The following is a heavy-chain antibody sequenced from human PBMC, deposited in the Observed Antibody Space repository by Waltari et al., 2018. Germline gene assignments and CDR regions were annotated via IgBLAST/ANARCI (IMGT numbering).Heavy chain of an antibody. Sequence: QVQLQESGPGLVKPSETLSLTCAVSGYSISSGYYWGWIRQPPGKGLEWIGSIYHSGSTYYHPSLKSRVTISVDTSKNQFSLKLSSVTAADTAVYYCARDLVEAAAHYYYYYGMDVWGQGTTVTVSS. V-gene: IGHV4-38-2*02. D-gene: IGHD6-13*01. CDR1: GYSISSGYY. CDR3: ARDLVEAAAHYYYYYGMDV. CDR2: IYHSGST. J-gene: IGHJ6*02.